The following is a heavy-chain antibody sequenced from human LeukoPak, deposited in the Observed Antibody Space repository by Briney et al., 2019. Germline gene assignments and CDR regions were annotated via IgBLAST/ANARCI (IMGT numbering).Heavy chain of an antibody. CDR3: AKDRGALGTSGTTFGS. D-gene: IGHD1-1*01. J-gene: IGHJ5*02. Sequence: SVKVSCEASGVTFSSYSISFVRQAPGQGLEWMGRISPMFGTEQCAQKFQGRLTITADTSTTTVYMELSGLRSEDTATYFCAKDRGALGTSGTTFGSWGQGTLVIVSS. CDR2: ISPMFGTE. CDR1: GVTFSSYS. V-gene: IGHV1-69*06.